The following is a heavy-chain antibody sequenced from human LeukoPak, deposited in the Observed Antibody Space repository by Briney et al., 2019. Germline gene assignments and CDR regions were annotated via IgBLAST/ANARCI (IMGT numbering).Heavy chain of an antibody. CDR1: GDSIISNIYW. CDR3: ARRRHNFDFYDV. J-gene: IGHJ3*01. Sequence: SETLSLTCTVSGDSIISNIYWWDWVRLPPGKGLEWVGATFYTGRTFYSPSLKSRVTISVDTSKNQFSLDLSSATAADTAVYYCARRRHNFDFYDVWGQGTRVTVSS. CDR2: TFYTGRT. D-gene: IGHD3/OR15-3a*01. V-gene: IGHV4-39*01.